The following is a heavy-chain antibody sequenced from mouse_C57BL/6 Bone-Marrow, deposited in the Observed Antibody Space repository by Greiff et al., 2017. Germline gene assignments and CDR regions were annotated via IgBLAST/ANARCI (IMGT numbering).Heavy chain of an antibody. CDR2: INPNNGST. V-gene: IGHV1-22*01. CDR1: GYTFTDYN. J-gene: IGHJ4*01. D-gene: IGHD2-2*01. Sequence: VQLKESGPELVKPGASVKMSCKASGYTFTDYNMHWVKQSHGKSLAWIGYINPNNGSTSYNQKFKGKATLTVTKSSSTAYMELRSLTSEDSAVYYCANDRLWLRRYYCARDYWGQGTSVTVSS. CDR3: ANDRLWLRRYYCARDY.